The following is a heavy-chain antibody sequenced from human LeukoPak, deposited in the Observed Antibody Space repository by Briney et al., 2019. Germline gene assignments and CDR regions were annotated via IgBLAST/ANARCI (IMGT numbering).Heavy chain of an antibody. J-gene: IGHJ4*02. CDR3: ARDGIYDSSGYYFDY. Sequence: SQTLSLTCTVSVGSISSGGYYWSWIRQHPGKGLEWIGYIYYSGSTNYNPSLKSRVTISVGTSKNQFSLKLSSVTAADTAVYYCARDGIYDSSGYYFDYWGQGTLVTVSS. V-gene: IGHV4-31*03. CDR1: VGSISSGGYY. D-gene: IGHD3-22*01. CDR2: IYYSGST.